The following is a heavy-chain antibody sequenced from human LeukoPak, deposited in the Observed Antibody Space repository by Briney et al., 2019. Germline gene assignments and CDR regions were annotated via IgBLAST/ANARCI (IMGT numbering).Heavy chain of an antibody. J-gene: IGHJ4*02. CDR1: GGSISSYY. V-gene: IGHV4-4*07. CDR2: IYTSGST. Sequence: PSETLSLTCTVSGGSISSYYWSWIRQPAGKGLEWIGRIYTSGSTNYNPSLKSRVSISVDTSKNQFSLKLSSVTAADTAVYYCARHGGSVVIVPFDYWGQGALVTVSS. CDR3: ARHGGSVVIVPFDY. D-gene: IGHD3-16*01.